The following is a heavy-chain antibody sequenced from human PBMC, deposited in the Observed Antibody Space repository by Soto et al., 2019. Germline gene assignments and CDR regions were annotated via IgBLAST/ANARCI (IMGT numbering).Heavy chain of an antibody. D-gene: IGHD3-9*01. Sequence: QVQLQESGPGLVKPSETLSLTCTVSGGSISSYYWSWIRQPPGKGLEWIGYIYYSGSTNYNPSLKGRVTISVDTSKNQSSLKLSSVTAADTAVYYCARSFARYFDWFSSQNWFDPWGQGTLVTVSS. CDR1: GGSISSYY. J-gene: IGHJ5*02. CDR3: ARSFARYFDWFSSQNWFDP. CDR2: IYYSGST. V-gene: IGHV4-59*08.